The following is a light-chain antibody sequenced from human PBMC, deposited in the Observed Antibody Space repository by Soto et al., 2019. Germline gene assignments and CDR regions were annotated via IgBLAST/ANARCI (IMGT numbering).Light chain of an antibody. CDR2: EVS. V-gene: IGLV2-14*01. CDR1: SSDVGGYIY. J-gene: IGLJ1*01. Sequence: QSVLTQSASVSGSPGQSITISCTGTSSDVGGYIYVSWYQQHPGKAPKLMIYEVSNRPSGVSNRFSGSKSGNTASLTISGLQAEDEADYYCSSYTSSSTLLYVFGTGTKVTVL. CDR3: SSYTSSSTLLYV.